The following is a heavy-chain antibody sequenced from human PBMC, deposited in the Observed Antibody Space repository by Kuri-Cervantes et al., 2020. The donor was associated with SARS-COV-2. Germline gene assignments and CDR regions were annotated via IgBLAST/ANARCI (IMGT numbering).Heavy chain of an antibody. V-gene: IGHV4-34*01. CDR2: INHSGST. D-gene: IGHD4-11*01. J-gene: IGHJ4*02. CDR3: ARAGVRVLIDLYSNPGFDY. CDR1: GGSFSGYY. Sequence: SQTLSLTCAVYGGSFSGYYWSWIRQPPGKGLEWIGEINHSGSTNYDPSLKSRVTISVDTSKNQFSLKLSYVTAADTAVYYCARAGVRVLIDLYSNPGFDYWGQGTLVTVSS.